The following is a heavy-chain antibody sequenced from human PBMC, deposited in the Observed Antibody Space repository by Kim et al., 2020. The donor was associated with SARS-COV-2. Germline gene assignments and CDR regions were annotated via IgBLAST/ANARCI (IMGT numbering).Heavy chain of an antibody. D-gene: IGHD5-12*01. V-gene: IGHV3-7*01. CDR3: ARDMATGYYYYGMDV. CDR1: GFTFSSYW. CDR2: IKQDGSEK. Sequence: GGSLRLSCAASGFTFSSYWMRWVRQAPGKGLEWVANIKQDGSEKYYVDSVKGRFTISRDNAKNSLYLQMNSLRAEDTAVYYCARDMATGYYYYGMDVWGQGTTVTVSS. J-gene: IGHJ6*02.